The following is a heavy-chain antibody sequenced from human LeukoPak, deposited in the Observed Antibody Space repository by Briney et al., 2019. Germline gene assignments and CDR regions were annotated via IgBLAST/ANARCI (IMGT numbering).Heavy chain of an antibody. V-gene: IGHV4-61*02. D-gene: IGHD3-9*01. CDR1: GGSISSGSYY. CDR3: AGADYDILSGAFDF. CDR2: IYTSGST. Sequence: SETLSLTCTVSGGSISSGSYYWSWIRQPAGKGLEWIGRIYTSGSTNYNPSLKSRVTISVDTSKNQFSLKLSSVTAADTAVYYCAGADYDILSGAFDFWGQGTMVTVSS. J-gene: IGHJ3*01.